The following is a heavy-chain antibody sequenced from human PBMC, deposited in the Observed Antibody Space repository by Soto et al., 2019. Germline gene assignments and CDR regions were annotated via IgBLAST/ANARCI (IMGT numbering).Heavy chain of an antibody. CDR3: VRDSRTGCSSINCYMH. CDR1: GDSLTNNHW. D-gene: IGHD2-15*01. J-gene: IGHJ4*02. CDR2: IGHTGRP. V-gene: IGHV4-4*02. Sequence: QLQLRESGPGLVQPSGTLSLTCDVSGDSLTNNHWWSWGRQAPGKGLGWIGEIGHTGRPNNNPSLKSRVAISIDKSKYQFSLTLSSVTAADTAVYYCVRDSRTGCSSINCYMHWGQGTLVTVSS.